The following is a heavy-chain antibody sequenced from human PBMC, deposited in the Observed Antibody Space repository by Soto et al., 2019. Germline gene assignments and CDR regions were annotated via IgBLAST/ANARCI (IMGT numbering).Heavy chain of an antibody. J-gene: IGHJ4*02. Sequence: QITLKESGPTLVKPTQTLTLTCTFSGFSLSTSGVGVGWIHQPPGKALEWLALIYWDDDKRYSLSLKSRLTITKDTSKNQVVLTMTNMDPVDTATYYCAHVLDGDYPFDYWGQGTLVTVSS. D-gene: IGHD4-17*01. CDR2: IYWDDDK. V-gene: IGHV2-5*02. CDR1: GFSLSTSGVG. CDR3: AHVLDGDYPFDY.